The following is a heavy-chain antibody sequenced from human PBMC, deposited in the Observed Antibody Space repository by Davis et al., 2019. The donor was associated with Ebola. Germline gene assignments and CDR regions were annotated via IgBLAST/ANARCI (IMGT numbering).Heavy chain of an antibody. CDR3: ARDPSHDYGDYVGGWFDP. J-gene: IGHJ5*02. D-gene: IGHD4-17*01. V-gene: IGHV3-64D*08. CDR2: ISSNGGST. CDR1: GFTFSSYA. Sequence: GESLKISCAVSGFTFSSYAMHWVRQAPGKGLEYVSAISSNGGSTYYADSVKGRFTISRDNSKNTLYLQMSSLRAEDTAVYYCARDPSHDYGDYVGGWFDPWGQGTLVTVSS.